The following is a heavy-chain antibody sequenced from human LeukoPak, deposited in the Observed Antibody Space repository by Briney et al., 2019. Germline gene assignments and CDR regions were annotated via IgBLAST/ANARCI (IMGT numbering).Heavy chain of an antibody. V-gene: IGHV3-30*19. CDR1: GFTFSSYG. CDR3: ARSGLGDSSGIRLFDY. D-gene: IGHD3-22*01. CDR2: ISYDGSNK. Sequence: GGSLRLSCAASGFTFSSYGMHWVRQAPGKGLEWVAVISYDGSNKYYADSVKGRFTISRDNSKNTLYLQMNSLRAEDTAVYYCARSGLGDSSGIRLFDYWGQGTLVTVSS. J-gene: IGHJ4*02.